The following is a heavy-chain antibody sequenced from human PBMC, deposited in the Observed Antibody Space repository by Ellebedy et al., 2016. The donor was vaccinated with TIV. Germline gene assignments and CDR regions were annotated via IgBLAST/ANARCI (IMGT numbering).Heavy chain of an antibody. CDR1: GYTLTELS. Sequence: ASVKVSXKVSGYTLTELSMHWVRQAPGKGLEWMGGFDLEDGETIYAQKFQGRVTMTEDTSTDTAYMELSSLRSEDTAVYYCAATVDTVQGRKREYVDVWGQGTTVTVSS. V-gene: IGHV1-24*01. CDR3: AATVDTVQGRKREYVDV. D-gene: IGHD5-18*01. J-gene: IGHJ6*02. CDR2: FDLEDGET.